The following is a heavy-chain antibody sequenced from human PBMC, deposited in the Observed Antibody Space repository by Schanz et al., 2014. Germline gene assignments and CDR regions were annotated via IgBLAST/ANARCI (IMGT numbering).Heavy chain of an antibody. CDR1: GFIFNDYY. D-gene: IGHD7-27*01. CDR2: ISRDGTTS. CDR3: ARENLNWEAFDI. J-gene: IGHJ3*02. V-gene: IGHV3-11*01. Sequence: QVHLVESGGGVVQPGRSLRLSCAASGFIFNDYYMNWIRQAPGKGLEWLSYISRDGTTSYYADSMKGRFTISRDNAKNSLYLEMTSLRGEDTAVYYCARENLNWEAFDIWGQGTVVTVSS.